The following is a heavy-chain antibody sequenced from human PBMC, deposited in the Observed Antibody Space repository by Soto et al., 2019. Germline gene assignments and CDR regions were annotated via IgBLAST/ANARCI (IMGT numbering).Heavy chain of an antibody. J-gene: IGHJ6*02. D-gene: IGHD5-12*01. CDR2: IIPIFGTA. Sequence: ASVKVSCKASGGTFSSYAISWVRQAPGQGLEWMGGIIPIFGTANYARKFQGRVTITADKSTSTAYMELSSLRSEDTAVYYCARGTTGDGYNSYYYYYGMDVWGQGTTVTVSS. CDR1: GGTFSSYA. V-gene: IGHV1-69*06. CDR3: ARGTTGDGYNSYYYYYGMDV.